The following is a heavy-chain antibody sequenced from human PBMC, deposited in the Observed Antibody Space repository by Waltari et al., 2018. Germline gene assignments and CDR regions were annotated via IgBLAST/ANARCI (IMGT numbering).Heavy chain of an antibody. CDR2: IYYSGST. D-gene: IGHD3-22*01. J-gene: IGHJ4*02. CDR3: ARSYYDSSGYNY. CDR1: GGSISSYY. V-gene: IGHV4-59*01. Sequence: QVQLQESGPGLVKPSETLSLTCTVSGGSISSYYWSWIRQPPGKGLEWIGYIYYSGSTNYNPSLKSRVTISVDTSKNQFSLKLSSVTAADTAVYYCARSYYDSSGYNYWGQGTLVTVSS.